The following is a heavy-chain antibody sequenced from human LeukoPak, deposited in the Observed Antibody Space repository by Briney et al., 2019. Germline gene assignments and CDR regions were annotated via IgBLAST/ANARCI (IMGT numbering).Heavy chain of an antibody. D-gene: IGHD6-19*01. CDR2: INDNGANT. CDR3: TKGDDGWYPIDS. J-gene: IGHJ4*02. Sequence: GASLRLSCAASGFTFKEYGMSWVRQAPGKGLEWVSTINDNGANTHYADSVKGRFTISRGSSKNTLFLQMNSLRADDTARYYCTKGDDGWYPIDSWGQGTLIIVSS. V-gene: IGHV3-23*01. CDR1: GFTFKEYG.